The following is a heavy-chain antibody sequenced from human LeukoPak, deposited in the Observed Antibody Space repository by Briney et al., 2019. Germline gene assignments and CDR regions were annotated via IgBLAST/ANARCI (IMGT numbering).Heavy chain of an antibody. Sequence: SETLSLTCAVYGGSFSGYYWIWIRQPPGKGLEWTGEIIHSGSTNYNPSLKSRVPISVDTSTKQFSLKLSSVTAADTGIYYCARGRSSRFDPWGQGSLVTVSS. J-gene: IGHJ5*02. D-gene: IGHD2-2*01. V-gene: IGHV4-34*01. CDR1: GGSFSGYY. CDR3: ARGRSSRFDP. CDR2: IIHSGST.